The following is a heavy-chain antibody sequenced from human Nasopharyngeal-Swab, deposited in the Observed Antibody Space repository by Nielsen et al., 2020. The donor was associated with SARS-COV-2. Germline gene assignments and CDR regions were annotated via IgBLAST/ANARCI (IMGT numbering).Heavy chain of an antibody. D-gene: IGHD1-26*01. CDR2: ISDDGGIK. CDR1: GFTFSTYI. V-gene: IGHV3-30*14. J-gene: IGHJ4*02. Sequence: GKSLKISCAASGFTFSTYIMHWVRQAPGKGLEWVAVISDDGGIKHYADSVKGRFTISRDNLQNTVHLQMSSLRAEDTAVYYCARGQGEYWGQGTLVTVSS. CDR3: ARGQGEY.